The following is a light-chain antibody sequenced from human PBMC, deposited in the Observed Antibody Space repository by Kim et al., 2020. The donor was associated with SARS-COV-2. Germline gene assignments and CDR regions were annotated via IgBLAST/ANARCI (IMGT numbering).Light chain of an antibody. Sequence: ALGQTSRITCQGDSLRSYCATWYQHKPGQAPILVIYGKNNRPSGIPDRFSGSSSGNTASLTITGTQAGDEADYYCNSRDSNDNVVFGGGTQLTVL. V-gene: IGLV3-19*01. CDR3: NSRDSNDNVV. CDR1: SLRSYC. CDR2: GKN. J-gene: IGLJ2*01.